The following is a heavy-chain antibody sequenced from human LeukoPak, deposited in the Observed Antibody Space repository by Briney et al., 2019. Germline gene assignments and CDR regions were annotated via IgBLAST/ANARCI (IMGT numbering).Heavy chain of an antibody. J-gene: IGHJ6*03. Sequence: GGSLGLSCAASGFTFSSYEMNWVRQAPGKGLEWVSYISSSGSTIYYADSVKGRFTISRDNAKNSLYLQMNSLRAEDTAVYYCARGPGSLVSDYYYYMDVWGKGTTVTVSS. V-gene: IGHV3-48*03. CDR2: ISSSGSTI. D-gene: IGHD2-8*01. CDR3: ARGPGSLVSDYYYYMDV. CDR1: GFTFSSYE.